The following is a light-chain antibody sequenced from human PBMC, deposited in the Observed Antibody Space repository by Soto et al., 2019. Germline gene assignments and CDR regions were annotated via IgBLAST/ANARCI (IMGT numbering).Light chain of an antibody. V-gene: IGLV2-8*01. CDR1: SSDTGGYTY. Sequence: QSVLTQPASASGAPGQSVTISCTGTSSDTGGYTYVSWYQHHPGKAPKLMIYEVSKRPSGVPDRFSGSKSGNTASLTVSGLQAEDEADYYRTSYAGSNSYVFGTGTKVTV. CDR3: TSYAGSNSYV. CDR2: EVS. J-gene: IGLJ1*01.